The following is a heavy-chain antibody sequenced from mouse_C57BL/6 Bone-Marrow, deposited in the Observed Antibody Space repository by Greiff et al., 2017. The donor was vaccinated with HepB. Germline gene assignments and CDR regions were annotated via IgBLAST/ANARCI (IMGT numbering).Heavy chain of an antibody. CDR2: IYPGSGNT. V-gene: IGHV1-76*01. CDR3: ARGGYYFDY. CDR1: GYTFTDYY. Sequence: VQLQQSGAELVRPGASVKLSCKASGYTFTDYYINWVKQRPGQGLEWIARIYPGSGNTYYNEKFKGKVTLTAEKSSSTAYMQLSSLTSEDSAVYFCARGGYYFDYWGQGTTLTVSS. D-gene: IGHD1-1*02. J-gene: IGHJ2*01.